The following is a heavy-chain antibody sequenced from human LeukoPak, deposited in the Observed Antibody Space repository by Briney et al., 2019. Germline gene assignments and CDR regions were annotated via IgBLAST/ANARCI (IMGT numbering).Heavy chain of an antibody. V-gene: IGHV3-21*01. Sequence: GGSLRLSCAASGFTFSSYSMNWVRQAPGKGLEWVSSISSSSSYIYYADSVKGRFTISRDNAKNSLYLQMSSLRAEDTAVYYCARGEDDSSGYYSPYYFDYWGQGTLVTVSS. CDR2: ISSSSSYI. CDR3: ARGEDDSSGYYSPYYFDY. J-gene: IGHJ4*02. CDR1: GFTFSSYS. D-gene: IGHD3-22*01.